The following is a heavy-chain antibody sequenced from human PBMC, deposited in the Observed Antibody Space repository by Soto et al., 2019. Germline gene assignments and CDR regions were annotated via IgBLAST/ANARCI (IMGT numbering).Heavy chain of an antibody. CDR1: GFTFGINW. V-gene: IGHV3-7*01. CDR2: INQDGSDK. Sequence: EVQVVESGGGLVQPGGALRLACAASGFTFGINWMTWVRQVTGKGLEWVANINQDGSDKYYVDSVKCRFIISRDNAKDSLYLQMNSLRVEDTAVYYCATSMRHTLDPWGQGTLVTVS. D-gene: IGHD2-21*01. CDR3: ATSMRHTLDP. J-gene: IGHJ5*02.